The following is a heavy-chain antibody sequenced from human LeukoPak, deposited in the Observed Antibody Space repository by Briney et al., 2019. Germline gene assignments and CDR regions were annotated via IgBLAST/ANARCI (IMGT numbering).Heavy chain of an antibody. D-gene: IGHD4-17*01. Sequence: ASVKVSCKASGFTFTNHALQWVRQAPGQRLEWMGWINAGNGNTKYSQQFQGRVTITRDTSATTTYIELSSLRSEDTAVYYCARGEPNKRADYGDSGFDPWGQGTLVTVSS. CDR2: INAGNGNT. J-gene: IGHJ5*02. V-gene: IGHV1-3*01. CDR1: GFTFTNHA. CDR3: ARGEPNKRADYGDSGFDP.